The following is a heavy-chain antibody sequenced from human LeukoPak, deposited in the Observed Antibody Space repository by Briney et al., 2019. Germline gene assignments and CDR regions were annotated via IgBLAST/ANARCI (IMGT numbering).Heavy chain of an antibody. CDR2: ISSSSSYI. CDR3: ARDQGYISGRELRDAFDI. Sequence: PGGSLRLSCAASGFTFSSYRMNWVRQAPGKGLEWVSSISSSSSYIYYADSVKGRFTISRDNAKNSLYLQMNSLRAEDTAVYYCARDQGYISGRELRDAFDIWGQGTMVTVSS. J-gene: IGHJ3*02. CDR1: GFTFSSYR. V-gene: IGHV3-21*01. D-gene: IGHD6-19*01.